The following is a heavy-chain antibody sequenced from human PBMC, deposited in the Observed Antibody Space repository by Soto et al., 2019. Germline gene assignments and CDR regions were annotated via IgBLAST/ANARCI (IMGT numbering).Heavy chain of an antibody. V-gene: IGHV4-30-4*01. Sequence: QVQLQESGPGLVKPSQTLSLTCTVSGGSISSGNYYWSWIRQPPGKGLEWIGFISYSGTTHCSASLRSRVSISVDTSKNQFSLDLSSVTAADTAVYYCATMGTPVTGLYYFDYWGQGTLVTVSS. J-gene: IGHJ4*02. CDR3: ATMGTPVTGLYYFDY. D-gene: IGHD4-17*01. CDR1: GGSISSGNYY. CDR2: ISYSGTT.